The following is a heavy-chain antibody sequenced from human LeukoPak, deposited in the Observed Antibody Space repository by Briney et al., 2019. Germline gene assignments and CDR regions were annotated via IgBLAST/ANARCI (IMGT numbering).Heavy chain of an antibody. J-gene: IGHJ4*02. V-gene: IGHV1-69*05. D-gene: IGHD6-13*01. Sequence: SVKVSCKASGGTFSSYGISWVRQAPGQGLEWMGRIIPIFGTANYVQNFQGRVTITTDESTSTAYMELSSLRSEDTAVYYCARDRGQQMGYYFDYWGQGTLVTVSS. CDR3: ARDRGQQMGYYFDY. CDR2: IIPIFGTA. CDR1: GGTFSSYG.